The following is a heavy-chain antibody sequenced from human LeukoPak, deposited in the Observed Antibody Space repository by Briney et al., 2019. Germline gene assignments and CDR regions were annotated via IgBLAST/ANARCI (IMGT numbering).Heavy chain of an antibody. V-gene: IGHV4-39*07. CDR1: GGSISSSSYY. CDR3: ASATNGIAVAGTSVHFDY. CDR2: INHSGST. Sequence: SETLSLTCTVSGGSISSSSYYWGWIRQPPGKGLEWIGEINHSGSTNYNPSLKSRVTISVDTSKNQFSLKLSSVTAADTAVYYCASATNGIAVAGTSVHFDYWGQGTLVTVSS. J-gene: IGHJ4*02. D-gene: IGHD6-19*01.